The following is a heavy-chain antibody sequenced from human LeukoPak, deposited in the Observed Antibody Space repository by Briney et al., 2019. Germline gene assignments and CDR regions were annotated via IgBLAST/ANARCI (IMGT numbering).Heavy chain of an antibody. CDR3: AKASFGSGMKESRFDY. CDR1: GFTFDDYA. CDR2: ISWNSGSI. J-gene: IGHJ4*02. D-gene: IGHD3-10*01. V-gene: IGHV3-9*01. Sequence: GGSLRLSCAASGFTFDDYAMHWVRQAPGKGLEWVSGISWNSGSIGYADSVKGRFTISRDNAKNSLYLQMNSLRAEDTALYYCAKASFGSGMKESRFDYWGQGTLVTVSS.